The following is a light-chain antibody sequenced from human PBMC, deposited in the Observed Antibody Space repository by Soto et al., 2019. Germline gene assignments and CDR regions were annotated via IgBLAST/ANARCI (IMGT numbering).Light chain of an antibody. J-gene: IGKJ5*01. CDR1: QSISSY. CDR2: AAS. V-gene: IGKV1-39*01. CDR3: QQSYSTPIT. Sequence: DIQMTQSPSSLSASVGDRVTITCRASQSISSYLNWYQQKPGKGPKVLIYAASSLQSGVSSRFSGSGSGTDFTLNISSLQPAEFATYYCQQSYSTPITFGHETRLAIK.